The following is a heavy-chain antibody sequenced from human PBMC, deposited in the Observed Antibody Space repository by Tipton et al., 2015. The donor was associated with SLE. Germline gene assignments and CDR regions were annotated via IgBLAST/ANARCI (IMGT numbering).Heavy chain of an antibody. CDR3: ARHAGDYAYFDS. D-gene: IGHD4-17*01. J-gene: IGHJ4*02. CDR1: GDSISGHY. Sequence: GLVKPSGTLSLTCTVSGDSISGHYRSWIRQPPGKGLEWIGYIYDSGSTSYNPSLKSRVTISEDTSKQQFSLKLTSLTAADTAVYYCARHAGDYAYFDSWGQGILVTVSS. CDR2: IYDSGST. V-gene: IGHV4-59*08.